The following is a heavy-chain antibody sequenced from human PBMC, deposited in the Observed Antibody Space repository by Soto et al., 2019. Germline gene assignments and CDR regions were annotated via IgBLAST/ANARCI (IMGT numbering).Heavy chain of an antibody. D-gene: IGHD1-7*01. J-gene: IGHJ4*02. CDR1: GFTFSTYA. V-gene: IGHV3-30-3*01. CDR3: ERPEVTWTTPLDY. Sequence: QVQLVESGGGVVQPGRSLTLSCAASGFTFSTYAMHWVRQAPGKGLEWVAFISFDGISKYYADSVKGGFTISRDNSNNTLFPQMISLRVEDMAVNYCERPEVTWTTPLDYWGQGTLVTVSS. CDR2: ISFDGISK.